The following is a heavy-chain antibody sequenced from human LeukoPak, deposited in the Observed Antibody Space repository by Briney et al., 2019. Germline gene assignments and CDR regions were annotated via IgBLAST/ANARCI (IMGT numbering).Heavy chain of an antibody. D-gene: IGHD1-14*01. V-gene: IGHV3-23*01. CDR2: ITGSGDRT. Sequence: PGGSLRLSCTASGFTFTTYAMSWVRRAPGKGLEWVSSITGSGDRTYFADSVKGRFTISRDNSKNTLYLQTNSLRTEDTAVYYCARGAGAKSFDYWGQGTLVTVSS. J-gene: IGHJ4*02. CDR3: ARGAGAKSFDY. CDR1: GFTFTTYA.